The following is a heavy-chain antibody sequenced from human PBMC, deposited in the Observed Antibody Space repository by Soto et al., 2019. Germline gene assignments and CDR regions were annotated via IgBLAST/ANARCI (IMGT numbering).Heavy chain of an antibody. CDR2: ISSSSSYI. D-gene: IGHD6-6*01. J-gene: IGHJ3*02. V-gene: IGHV3-21*01. CDR3: ARDLSYSSSSLDAFDI. Sequence: GGSLRLSCAASGFTFSSYSMNWVRQAPGKELEWVLSISSSSSYIYYADSVKGRFTISRDNAKNSLYLQMNSLRAEDTAVYYCARDLSYSSSSLDAFDIWGQGTMVTVSS. CDR1: GFTFSSYS.